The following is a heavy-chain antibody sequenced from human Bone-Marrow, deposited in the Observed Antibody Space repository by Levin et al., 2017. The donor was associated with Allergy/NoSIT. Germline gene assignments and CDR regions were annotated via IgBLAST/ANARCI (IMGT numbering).Heavy chain of an antibody. J-gene: IGHJ6*02. V-gene: IGHV4-4*01. CDR1: GASLTTTNW. D-gene: IGHD2/OR15-2a*01. CDR2: VYHLGST. CDR3: ARVGDVSEYYYAVDV. Sequence: GSLRLSCAVSGASLTTTNWWSWVRQTPAMGLEWIGQVYHLGSTNYNPSLEGRVSISMDKPKNQFSLRLKSVTAADTAVYFCARVGDVSEYYYAVDVWGQGITVTVSS.